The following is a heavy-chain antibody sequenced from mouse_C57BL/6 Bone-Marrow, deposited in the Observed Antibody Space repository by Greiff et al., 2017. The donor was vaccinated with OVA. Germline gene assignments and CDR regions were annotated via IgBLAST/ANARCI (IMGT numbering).Heavy chain of an antibody. Sequence: EVQLQQSGPELVKPGASVKISCKASGYTFTDYYMNWVKQSHGKSLEWIGDINPNNGGTSYNQKFKGKATLTVDKSSSTAYMELRSLTSEDSAVYYCARVRDYDYPFDYWGQGTTLTVSS. J-gene: IGHJ2*01. CDR1: GYTFTDYY. V-gene: IGHV1-26*01. CDR2: INPNNGGT. D-gene: IGHD2-4*01. CDR3: ARVRDYDYPFDY.